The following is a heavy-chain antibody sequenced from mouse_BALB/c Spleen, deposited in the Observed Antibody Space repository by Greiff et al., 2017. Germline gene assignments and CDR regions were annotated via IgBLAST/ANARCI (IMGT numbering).Heavy chain of an antibody. Sequence: EVQLVESGGGLVKPGGSLKLSCAASGFAFSSYDMSWVRQTPEKRLEWVAYISSGGGSTYYPDTVKGRFTISRDNAKNTLYLQMSSLKSEDTAMYYCARRGSDGYPFAYWGQGTLVTVSA. CDR1: GFAFSSYD. J-gene: IGHJ3*01. D-gene: IGHD2-3*01. V-gene: IGHV5-12-1*01. CDR2: ISSGGGST. CDR3: ARRGSDGYPFAY.